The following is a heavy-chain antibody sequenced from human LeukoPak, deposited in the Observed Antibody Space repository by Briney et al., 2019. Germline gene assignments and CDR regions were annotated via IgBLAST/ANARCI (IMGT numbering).Heavy chain of an antibody. D-gene: IGHD3-22*01. Sequence: ASETLSLTCAVYGGSFSGYYWSWIRQPPGKGLEWIGETNHSRSTNYNPSLKSRVTISVDTSKNQFSLKLSSVTAADTAVYYCARRHYYDSSALYYFDYWGQGTLVTVSS. CDR1: GGSFSGYY. CDR2: TNHSRST. CDR3: ARRHYYDSSALYYFDY. V-gene: IGHV4-34*01. J-gene: IGHJ4*02.